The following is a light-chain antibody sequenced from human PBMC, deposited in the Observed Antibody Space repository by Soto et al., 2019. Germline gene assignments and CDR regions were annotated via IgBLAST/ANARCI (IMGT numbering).Light chain of an antibody. Sequence: NVLTQSPGTLSLSPGEGATLSCRASQSISSNYLAWYHQKPGQAPRLLIYGASSRANDIPERFRGSGSGRDFVLNIILLVPEDSGVYYCLLYSSSPRTFFQRTKVEI. V-gene: IGKV3-20*01. CDR1: QSISSNY. CDR2: GAS. J-gene: IGKJ1*01. CDR3: LLYSSSPRT.